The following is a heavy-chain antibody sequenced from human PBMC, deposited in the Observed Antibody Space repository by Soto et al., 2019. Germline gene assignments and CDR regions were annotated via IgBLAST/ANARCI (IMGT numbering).Heavy chain of an antibody. CDR1: GFSLTTSGVG. D-gene: IGHD3-3*01. J-gene: IGHJ4*02. V-gene: IGHV2-5*02. Sequence: QITLNESGPTVVRPTETLTLTCRFSGFSLTTSGVGVGWIRQSPGKAPEWLALIYWDDDKRYIASLKSRLIITKHSYKNQVVLIVSDLDPTDTATYYCAHRVLRTVFGLVTTTAIYFDFWGQGTPVAVSS. CDR2: IYWDDDK. CDR3: AHRVLRTVFGLVTTTAIYFDF.